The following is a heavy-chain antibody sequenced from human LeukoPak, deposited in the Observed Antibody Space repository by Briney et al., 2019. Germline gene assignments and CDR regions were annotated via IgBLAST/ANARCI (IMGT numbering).Heavy chain of an antibody. CDR3: ARPLSGELPDY. CDR2: INPSGGST. D-gene: IGHD1-7*01. J-gene: IGHJ4*02. CDR1: GYTFTSYY. Sequence: ASVKVSCKASGYTFTSYYMHWVRQAPGQGLEWTGIINPSGGSTSYAQKFQGRVTMTRDTSTSTVYMELSSLRSEDTAVYYCARPLSGELPDYWGQGTLVTVSS. V-gene: IGHV1-46*01.